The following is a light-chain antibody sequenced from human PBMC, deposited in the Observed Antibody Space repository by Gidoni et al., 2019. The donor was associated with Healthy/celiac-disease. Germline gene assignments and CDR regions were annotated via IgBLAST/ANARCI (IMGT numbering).Light chain of an antibody. CDR3: QQYDDLPYT. Sequence: DIQMTQSPSSLSASVGDRVTITCQASQDISNYLNWYQLKPGKAPKLLIYDASNLETGVPSRFSGSGSGTDFTFTISSLQPEHIATYYCQQYDDLPYTFXQXTKLEIK. CDR1: QDISNY. V-gene: IGKV1-33*01. J-gene: IGKJ2*01. CDR2: DAS.